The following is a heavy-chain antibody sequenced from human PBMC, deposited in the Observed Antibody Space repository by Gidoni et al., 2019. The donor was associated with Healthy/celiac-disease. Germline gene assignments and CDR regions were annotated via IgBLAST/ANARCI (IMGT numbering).Heavy chain of an antibody. J-gene: IGHJ3*02. CDR1: GFTFSSYE. Sequence: EVQLVESGGGLVQPGGSLRRSCAASGFTFSSYEMNWVRQAPGKGLEWVSYISSSGSTIYDADTVKGRFTISRDNAKNSLYLQMNSLRAEDTAVYYCAREGPGYSSSWPGLDIWGQGTMGTVSS. V-gene: IGHV3-48*03. CDR2: ISSSGSTI. CDR3: AREGPGYSSSWPGLDI. D-gene: IGHD6-13*01.